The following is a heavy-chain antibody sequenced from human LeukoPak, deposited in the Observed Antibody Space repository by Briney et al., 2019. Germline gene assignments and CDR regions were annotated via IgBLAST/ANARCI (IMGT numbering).Heavy chain of an antibody. V-gene: IGHV1-69*05. CDR3: ARGILTGSPIIYYYCYYTDV. J-gene: IGHJ6*03. Sequence: ASVKVSCKASGCTFSSYAISWVRQAPGQGLEWMGGIIPIFGTANYAQKFQGRVTITTDESTSTAYMELSSLRSEDTAVYYCARGILTGSPIIYYYCYYTDVWGKGTTVTVSS. D-gene: IGHD3-9*01. CDR1: GCTFSSYA. CDR2: IIPIFGTA.